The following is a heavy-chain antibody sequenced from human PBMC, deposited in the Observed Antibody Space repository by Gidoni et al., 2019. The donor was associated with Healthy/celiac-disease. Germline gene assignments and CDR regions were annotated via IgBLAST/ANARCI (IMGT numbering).Heavy chain of an antibody. CDR2: ISGSGGST. J-gene: IGHJ5*02. CDR1: GFTFSSYA. V-gene: IGHV3-23*01. Sequence: EVQLLESGGGLVQPGGSLRLSCAASGFTFSSYAMRWVRQAPGKGLEWVSAISGSGGSTYYADSVKGRFTISRDNSKNTLYLQMNSLRAEDTAVYYCAKDEEAQYSSGWFWFDPWGQGTLVTVSS. D-gene: IGHD6-19*01. CDR3: AKDEEAQYSSGWFWFDP.